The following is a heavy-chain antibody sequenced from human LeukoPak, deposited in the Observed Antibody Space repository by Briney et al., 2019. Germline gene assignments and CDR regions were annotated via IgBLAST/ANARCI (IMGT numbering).Heavy chain of an antibody. Sequence: GRSLRLSCAASGFTFSSYAMHWVRQAPGKGLEWVAVIWYDGSNKYYADSVKGRFTISRDNSKNTLYLQMNSLRAEDTAVYYCARGNWNPDAFDIWGQGTMVTVSS. D-gene: IGHD1-1*01. J-gene: IGHJ3*02. CDR3: ARGNWNPDAFDI. CDR1: GFTFSSYA. V-gene: IGHV3-33*08. CDR2: IWYDGSNK.